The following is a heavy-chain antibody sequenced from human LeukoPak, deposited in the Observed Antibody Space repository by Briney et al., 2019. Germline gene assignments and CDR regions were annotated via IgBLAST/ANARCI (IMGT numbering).Heavy chain of an antibody. V-gene: IGHV3-23*01. CDR1: GFTFSSYA. CDR3: AKEAYGSGSYYSSHFDY. CDR2: ISGSGGST. J-gene: IGHJ4*02. D-gene: IGHD3-10*01. Sequence: PGGSLRLSCAASGFTFSSYAMSWVRQAPGKGLEWVSAISGSGGSTYYADSVKGRFTISRDNSKDTLYLLMNSLRAEDTAVYYCAKEAYGSGSYYSSHFDYWGQGTLVTVSS.